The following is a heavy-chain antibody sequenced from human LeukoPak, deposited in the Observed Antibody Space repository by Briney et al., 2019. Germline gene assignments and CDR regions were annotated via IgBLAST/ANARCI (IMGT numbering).Heavy chain of an antibody. D-gene: IGHD3-22*01. J-gene: IGHJ6*02. Sequence: SVKVSCKASGYIFTSYGISWVRQAPGQGLEWMGGIIPIFGTANYAQKFQGRVTITADESTSTAYMELSSLRSEDTAVYYCARARYYYDSSGYYSDYYYYGMDVWGQGTTVTVSS. CDR3: ARARYYYDSSGYYSDYYYYGMDV. CDR2: IIPIFGTA. CDR1: GYIFTSYG. V-gene: IGHV1-69*13.